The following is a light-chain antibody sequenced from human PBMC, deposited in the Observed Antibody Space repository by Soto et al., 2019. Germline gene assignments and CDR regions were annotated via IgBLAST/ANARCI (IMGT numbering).Light chain of an antibody. Sequence: DIQMTQSPSSLSASVGDRVTITCRASQGISNYLAWYQQKPGKVPKLLIYAASTLQSVVPSRFSGSGSGTDFTLTISSLQPEDVATYYYQKYNSAPPWTFGQGTKVEIK. CDR1: QGISNY. J-gene: IGKJ1*01. CDR3: QKYNSAPPWT. CDR2: AAS. V-gene: IGKV1-27*01.